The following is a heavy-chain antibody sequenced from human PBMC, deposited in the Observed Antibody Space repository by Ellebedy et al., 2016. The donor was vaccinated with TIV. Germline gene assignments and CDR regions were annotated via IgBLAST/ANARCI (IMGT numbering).Heavy chain of an antibody. Sequence: GESLKISCVASGFPFSIYWMSWFRPAPGKGLEWVASIKEDGSDKYYVDSVKGRFTISKDTAKNSLYLEMSSLRADDTAVYYCARNKRGDNWGQGTLVTVSS. V-gene: IGHV3-7*03. CDR1: GFPFSIYW. J-gene: IGHJ4*02. CDR2: IKEDGSDK. CDR3: ARNKRGDN.